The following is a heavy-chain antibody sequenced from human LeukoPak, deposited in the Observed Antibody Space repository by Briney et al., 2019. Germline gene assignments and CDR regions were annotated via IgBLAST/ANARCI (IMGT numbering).Heavy chain of an antibody. CDR3: ARDRPGDYYDSSGPFDI. CDR2: INSDGSST. CDR1: GFTFSSYW. Sequence: PGGSLRLSCAASGFTFSSYWMHWVRQAPGKGLVWVSRINSDGSSTSYADSVKGRFTISRDNAKNTLYLQMNSLRAEDTAVYYCARDRPGDYYDSSGPFDIWGQGTMVTVSS. J-gene: IGHJ3*02. D-gene: IGHD3-22*01. V-gene: IGHV3-74*01.